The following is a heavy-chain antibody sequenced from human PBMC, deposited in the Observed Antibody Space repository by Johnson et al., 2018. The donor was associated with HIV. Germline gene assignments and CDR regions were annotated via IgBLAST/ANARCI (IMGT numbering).Heavy chain of an antibody. CDR2: INWNGGST. D-gene: IGHD1-26*01. CDR3: ARSRGGSSEDAFDV. Sequence: VQLVESGGGVVRPGGSLRLSCAASGFTFDDYGMTWVRQPPGKGLEWVSSINWNGGSTGYADSVKGRFTISRDNAKNSLYLQMNSLRAEDTAFYYCARSRGGSSEDAFDVWGQGTMVTVSS. V-gene: IGHV3-20*04. CDR1: GFTFDDYG. J-gene: IGHJ3*01.